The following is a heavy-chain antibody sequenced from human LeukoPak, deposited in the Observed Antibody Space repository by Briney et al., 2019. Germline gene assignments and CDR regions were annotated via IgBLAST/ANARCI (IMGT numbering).Heavy chain of an antibody. CDR1: GGSINSYY. CDR2: IYNSGNT. V-gene: IGHV4-59*01. CDR3: ATVRGGDCSGGICYLDY. J-gene: IGHJ4*02. D-gene: IGHD2-15*01. Sequence: SETLSLTCTVSGGSINSYYWSWIRQPPGKGLEWIGYIYNSGNTNYNPSLKSRVTMSVDTSKNQFSLKLRSVTAADTAVYYCATVRGGDCSGGICYLDYWGQGTLVTVSS.